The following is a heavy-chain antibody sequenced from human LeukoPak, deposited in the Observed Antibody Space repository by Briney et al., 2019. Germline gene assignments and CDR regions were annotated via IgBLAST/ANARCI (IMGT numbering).Heavy chain of an antibody. V-gene: IGHV1-46*01. CDR1: GYTFSRHY. D-gene: IGHD6-19*01. CDR2: INTSGATT. CDR3: ARGLESSGWYGMDV. Sequence: ASVKVSCKTSGYTFSRHYIHWVRQAPGQGLEWLGIINTSGATTRYGQNFKGRVTATRDTSTSTVYMEMSSLNSEDTAVYYCARGLESSGWYGMDVWGQGTTIIVPS. J-gene: IGHJ6*02.